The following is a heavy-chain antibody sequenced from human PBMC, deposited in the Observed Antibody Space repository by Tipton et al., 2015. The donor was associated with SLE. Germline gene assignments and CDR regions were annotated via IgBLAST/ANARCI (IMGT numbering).Heavy chain of an antibody. V-gene: IGHV4-4*07. CDR1: GGSISSYY. D-gene: IGHD6-13*01. J-gene: IGHJ3*02. CDR3: ARPIDYSSSWTDAFDI. CDR2: IYTSGST. Sequence: TLSLTCTVSGGSISSYYWSWIRQPAGQGLEWIGRIYTSGSTNYNPSLKSRVTMSVDTSKNQFSLKLSSVTAADTAVYYCARPIDYSSSWTDAFDIWGQGTMVTVSS.